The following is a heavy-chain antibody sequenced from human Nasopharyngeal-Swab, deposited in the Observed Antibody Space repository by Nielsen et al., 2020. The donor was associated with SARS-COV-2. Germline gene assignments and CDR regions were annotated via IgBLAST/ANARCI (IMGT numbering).Heavy chain of an antibody. CDR2: IKQDGSEK. CDR1: GFTFSSYW. J-gene: IGHJ3*02. Sequence: GESLKISCAASGFTFSSYWMSWVRQAPGKGLEWVANIKQDGSEKYYVDSVKGRFTISRDNAKNSLYLQMNSLRAEDTAVYYCARGEGYYDSSGYGWAFDIWGQGTLVTVSS. D-gene: IGHD3-22*01. CDR3: ARGEGYYDSSGYGWAFDI. V-gene: IGHV3-7*01.